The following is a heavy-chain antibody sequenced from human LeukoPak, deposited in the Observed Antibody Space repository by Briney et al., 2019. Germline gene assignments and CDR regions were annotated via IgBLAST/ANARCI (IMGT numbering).Heavy chain of an antibody. V-gene: IGHV4-4*02. D-gene: IGHD4-17*01. J-gene: IGHJ4*02. Sequence: SETLSLTCAVSGASIISNNWWSWVRQPSGKGLEWIGEIWHSGTTNYNPSLKCRVTISVDNSKNQFSLKLNSVTAADTAVYYCMGADYGGHWGQGTLVTVSS. CDR3: MGADYGGH. CDR1: GASIISNNW. CDR2: IWHSGTT.